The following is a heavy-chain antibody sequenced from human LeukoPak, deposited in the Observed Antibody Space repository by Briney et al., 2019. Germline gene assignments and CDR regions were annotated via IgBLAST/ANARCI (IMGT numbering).Heavy chain of an antibody. J-gene: IGHJ5*02. V-gene: IGHV4-39*01. CDR1: GGSISSYY. CDR2: IFETGDT. Sequence: PSETLSLTCTVSGGSISSYYWGWIRQPPGKGLEWLGSIFETGDTYYNPSLKSRLTISVDTSKNQFSLGVNSVTAADTATYYCARHALMISISTFNWLDPWGRGTLVTVSS. CDR3: ARHALMISISTFNWLDP. D-gene: IGHD2-21*01.